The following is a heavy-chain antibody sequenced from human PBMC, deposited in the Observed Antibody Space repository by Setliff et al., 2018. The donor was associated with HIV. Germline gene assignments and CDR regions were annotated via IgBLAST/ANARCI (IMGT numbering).Heavy chain of an antibody. CDR2: ISYRGTT. J-gene: IGHJ3*02. D-gene: IGHD3-10*01. CDR3: ARASAERSSVRGLGIAFEI. V-gene: IGHV4-31*01. Sequence: PSETLSLTCTVSGDSVSSGAYYWSWIRQLPGKGLEYIGYISYRGTTYYNPSLKSPVSMSVDTSKNQFSLNVSSVTAADTAVYYCARASAERSSVRGLGIAFEIWGHGTMVTVSS. CDR1: GDSVSSGAYY.